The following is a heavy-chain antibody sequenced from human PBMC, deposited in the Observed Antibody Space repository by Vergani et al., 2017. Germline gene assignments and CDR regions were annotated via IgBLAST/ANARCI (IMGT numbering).Heavy chain of an antibody. CDR3: ASWVTQQLVPEGWFDP. D-gene: IGHD6-13*01. V-gene: IGHV1-69*01. CDR2: TIPIFGTA. CDR1: GGTFSSYA. Sequence: QVQLVQSGAEVKKPGSSVKVSCKASGGTFSSYAISWVRQAPGQGLEWMGGTIPIFGTANYAQKFQGRVTITADESTSTAYMELSSRRSEDTAVYYCASWVTQQLVPEGWFDPWGQGTLVTVSS. J-gene: IGHJ5*02.